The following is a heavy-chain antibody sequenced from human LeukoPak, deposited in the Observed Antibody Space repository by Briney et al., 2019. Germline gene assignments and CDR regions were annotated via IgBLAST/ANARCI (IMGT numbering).Heavy chain of an antibody. D-gene: IGHD6-6*01. J-gene: IGHJ6*03. CDR2: INHSGST. Sequence: SETLSLTCTVSGGSISSSSYYWGWIRQPPGKGLEWIGEINHSGSTNYNPSLKSRVTISVDTSKNQFSLKLSSVTAADTAVYYCARGIAARPYYYYYYMDVWGKGTTVTVSS. CDR3: ARGIAARPYYYYYYMDV. CDR1: GGSISSSSYY. V-gene: IGHV4-39*07.